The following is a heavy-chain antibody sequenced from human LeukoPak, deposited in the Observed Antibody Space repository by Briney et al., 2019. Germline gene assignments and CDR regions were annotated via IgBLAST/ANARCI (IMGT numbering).Heavy chain of an antibody. CDR2: ISYDGSNK. CDR3: AKEAGLHAFDI. V-gene: IGHV3-30*18. J-gene: IGHJ3*02. CDR1: GFTFSSYG. D-gene: IGHD2-15*01. Sequence: GRSLRLSCAASGFTFSSYGMHWVRQAPGKGLEWVAVISYDGSNKYYADSVKGRFTISRDNSKNTLYLQMNSLRAEDTAVYYCAKEAGLHAFDIWGQGTMVTVSS.